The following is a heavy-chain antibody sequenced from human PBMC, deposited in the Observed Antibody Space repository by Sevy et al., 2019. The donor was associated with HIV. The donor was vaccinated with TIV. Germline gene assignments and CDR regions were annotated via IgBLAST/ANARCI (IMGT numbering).Heavy chain of an antibody. V-gene: IGHV3-15*07. J-gene: IGHJ4*02. D-gene: IGHD1-26*01. CDR1: GFSFINAW. Sequence: GGSLRLSCAASGFSFINAWMNWVRQAPGKGLEWVGRIRSKADGGTADYAAPVKGRFIIARENSENTLYLQMNSLRTEDTAIYYCTTVLGWEGTSDYWGQGTLVTVSS. CDR3: TTVLGWEGTSDY. CDR2: IRSKADGGTA.